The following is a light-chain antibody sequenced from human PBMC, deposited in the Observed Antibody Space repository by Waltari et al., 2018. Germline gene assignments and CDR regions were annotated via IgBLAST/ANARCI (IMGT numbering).Light chain of an antibody. J-gene: IGLJ3*02. CDR1: TSNIGSNI. Sequence: QSVLTQPPSASGTPGQRVTFSCFGSTSNIGSNIVSWYRHFPGTAPKLLRHSNNQRPSGVPDRFSGSKSGTSASLAISGLQSDGEATYYCATWDDSLNGVVFGGGTKLTVL. V-gene: IGLV1-44*01. CDR3: ATWDDSLNGVV. CDR2: SNN.